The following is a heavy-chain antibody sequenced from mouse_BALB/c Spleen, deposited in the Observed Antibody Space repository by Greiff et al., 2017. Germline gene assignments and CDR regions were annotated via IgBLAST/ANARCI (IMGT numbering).Heavy chain of an antibody. Sequence: EVKVVESGGGLVQPGGSMKLSCVASGFTFSNYWMNWVRQSPEKGLEWVAEIRLKSNNYATHYAESVKGRFTISRDDSKSSVYLQMNNLRAEDTGIYYCTRDTTATAYWGQGTLVTVSA. V-gene: IGHV6-6*02. CDR3: TRDTTATAY. CDR1: GFTFSNYW. J-gene: IGHJ3*01. CDR2: IRLKSNNYAT. D-gene: IGHD1-2*01.